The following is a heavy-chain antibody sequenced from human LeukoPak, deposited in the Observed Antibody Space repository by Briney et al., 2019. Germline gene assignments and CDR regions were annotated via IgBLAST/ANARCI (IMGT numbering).Heavy chain of an antibody. Sequence: PGGSLRLSCAASGFTFSSYSMNWVRQAPGKGLEWVSSISSSSSYIYYADSVKGRFTISRDNSKNTLYLQMNSLRAEDTAVYYCSVTWERRYYYYMDVWGKGTTVTVSS. CDR2: ISSSSSYI. CDR3: SVTWERRYYYYMDV. CDR1: GFTFSSYS. D-gene: IGHD1-1*01. J-gene: IGHJ6*03. V-gene: IGHV3-21*01.